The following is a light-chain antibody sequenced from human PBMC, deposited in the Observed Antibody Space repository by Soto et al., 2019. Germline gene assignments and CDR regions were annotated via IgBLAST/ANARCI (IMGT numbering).Light chain of an antibody. V-gene: IGKV4-1*01. J-gene: IGKJ4*01. Sequence: EIVMTEAAEYLAGALGERATINCKCSESVWDPPNAKIYLALYQHNPGQPPRLLISWASYREPGVPDRFRGSGSGTDSTLTITSLQAEDVAVYYCQQYHSTRLTLGGGTKVDTK. CDR1: ESVWDPPNAKIY. CDR3: QQYHSTRLT. CDR2: WAS.